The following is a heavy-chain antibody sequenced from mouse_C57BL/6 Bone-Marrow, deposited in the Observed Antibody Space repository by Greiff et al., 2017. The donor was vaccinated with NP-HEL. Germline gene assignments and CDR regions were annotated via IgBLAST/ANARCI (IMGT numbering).Heavy chain of an antibody. Sequence: QVQLKESGAELVRPGASVKLSCKASGYTFTDYYINWVKQRPGQGLEWIARIYPGSGNTYYNEKFKGKATLTAEKSSSTAYMQLSSLTSEDSAVYFCARDLRYYFDYRGQGTTLTVSS. CDR2: IYPGSGNT. CDR1: GYTFTDYY. J-gene: IGHJ2*01. V-gene: IGHV1-76*01. CDR3: ARDLRYYFDY. D-gene: IGHD1-1*01.